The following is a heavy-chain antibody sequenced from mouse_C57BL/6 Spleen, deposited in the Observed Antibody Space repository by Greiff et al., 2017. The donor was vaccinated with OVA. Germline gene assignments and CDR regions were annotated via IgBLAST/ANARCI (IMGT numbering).Heavy chain of an antibody. V-gene: IGHV5-17*01. CDR2: IRSGSSTI. CDR1: GFTLSDYG. Sequence: EVTLVESGGGLVKPGGSLKLSCAASGFTLSDYGMHWVRQAPEKGLERVAYIRSGSSTIYYADTVQGRFTISRDNAKNTLFLEMTSLRSEDTAMYYCARGEFAYGGQGTLVTVSA. J-gene: IGHJ3*01. CDR3: ARGEFAY.